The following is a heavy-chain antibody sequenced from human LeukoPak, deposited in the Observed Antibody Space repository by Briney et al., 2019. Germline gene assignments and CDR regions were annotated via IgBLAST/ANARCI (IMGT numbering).Heavy chain of an antibody. V-gene: IGHV3-30*18. Sequence: GGSLRLSCAASGFIFSNSAMHWVRQAPGKGLEWVAVISFDGGNKYYGDSVKGRITVSRDNSKNTLFLEMDSLRAEDTAVYFCAKENSSRSKRGGYYYYGMDVWGQGTTVTGSS. CDR3: AKENSSRSKRGGYYYYGMDV. CDR2: ISFDGGNK. J-gene: IGHJ6*02. D-gene: IGHD6-13*01. CDR1: GFIFSNSA.